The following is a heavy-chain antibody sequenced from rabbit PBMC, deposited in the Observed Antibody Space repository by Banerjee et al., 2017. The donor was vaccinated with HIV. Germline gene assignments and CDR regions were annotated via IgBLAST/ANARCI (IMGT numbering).Heavy chain of an antibody. CDR3: ARGVTMIMVTFNL. J-gene: IGHJ4*01. CDR2: INTSSGNT. V-gene: IGHV1S45*01. D-gene: IGHD2-1*01. Sequence: QEQLEESGGDLVKPEGSLTLTCTASGFSFTNKYVMCWVRQAPGKGLEWIACINTSSGNTYYASWAKGRFTISSHNAQNTLYLQLNSLTAADTATYFCARGVTMIMVTFNLWGQGTLVTVS. CDR1: GFSFTNKYV.